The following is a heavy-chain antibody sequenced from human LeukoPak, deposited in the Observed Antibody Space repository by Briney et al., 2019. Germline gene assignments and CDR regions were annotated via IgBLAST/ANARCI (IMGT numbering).Heavy chain of an antibody. J-gene: IGHJ4*02. Sequence: GGSLRLSCTASGFTFGDYAMSWVRQAPGKGLEWVAFIRSKTYTGTTDYAASVKGRFTISRDDYKGIAYLQMNSLKTEDTAVYYCTRALRIAVAGTQYYFDFWGQGTLVTVSS. CDR2: IRSKTYTGTT. D-gene: IGHD6-19*01. CDR1: GFTFGDYA. V-gene: IGHV3-49*04. CDR3: TRALRIAVAGTQYYFDF.